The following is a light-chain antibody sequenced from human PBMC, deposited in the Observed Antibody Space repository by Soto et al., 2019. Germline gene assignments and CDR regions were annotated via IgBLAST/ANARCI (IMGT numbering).Light chain of an antibody. CDR2: GVS. J-gene: IGKJ1*01. Sequence: EIVLTQSPGTLSLSPGERATLSCRASESVSSTALVWYQQKPGQAPRLLMYGVSSRATGIPDRFSGSGSGTDFTLTINRLEPEDFAVYFCQYYHKSVWTFGQGTKVESK. CDR3: QYYHKSVWT. V-gene: IGKV3-20*01. CDR1: ESVSSTA.